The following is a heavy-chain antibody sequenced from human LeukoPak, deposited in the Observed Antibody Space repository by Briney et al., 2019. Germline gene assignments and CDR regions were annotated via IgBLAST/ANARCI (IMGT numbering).Heavy chain of an antibody. CDR3: ARLYGSGSFRGFS. CDR1: SGSFSGDY. J-gene: IGHJ4*02. Sequence: SETLSLTCAACSGSFSGDYWNWIRQPPGKGLEWIGGIYYSGSTNYSPSLKSRITISVDTSKNQFSLKLTSVTAADTAVYYCARLYGSGSFRGFSWGQGTLVTVSS. CDR2: IYYSGST. D-gene: IGHD3-10*01. V-gene: IGHV4-34*01.